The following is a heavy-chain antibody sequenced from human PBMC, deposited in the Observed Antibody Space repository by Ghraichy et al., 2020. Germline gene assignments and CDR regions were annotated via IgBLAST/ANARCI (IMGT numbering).Heavy chain of an antibody. CDR1: GGSFSGYY. V-gene: IGHV4-34*01. D-gene: IGHD4-23*01. J-gene: IGHJ4*02. Sequence: SETLSLTCAIYGGSFSGYYWSWIRQPPGKGLEWIGEINHSGSTNYNPSLKSRVTISVDTSKNQFSLKLSSVTAADTAVYYCARGGVVTPFDYWGQGTLVTVSS. CDR3: ARGGVVTPFDY. CDR2: INHSGST.